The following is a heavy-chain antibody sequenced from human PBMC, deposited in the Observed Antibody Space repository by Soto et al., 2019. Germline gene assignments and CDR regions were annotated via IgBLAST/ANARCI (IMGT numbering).Heavy chain of an antibody. J-gene: IGHJ5*02. CDR2: ISYDGSNK. Sequence: HPGGSLRLSCAASGFTFSSYGMHWVRQAPGKGLEWVAVISYDGSNKYYADSVKGRFTISRDNSKNTLYLQMNSLRAEDTAVYYCAKDSFGVDPVPVDPWGQGTLVTVSS. CDR1: GFTFSSYG. D-gene: IGHD3-3*01. V-gene: IGHV3-30*18. CDR3: AKDSFGVDPVPVDP.